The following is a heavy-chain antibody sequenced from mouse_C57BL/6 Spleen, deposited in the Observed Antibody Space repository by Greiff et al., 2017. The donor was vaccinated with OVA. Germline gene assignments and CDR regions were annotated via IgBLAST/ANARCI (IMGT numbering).Heavy chain of an antibody. D-gene: IGHD1-1*01. Sequence: VQLQQSGPELVKPGASVKISCKASGYSFTGYYMNWVKQSPEKSLEWIGEINPSTGGTTYNQKFKAKATLTVDKSSSTAYMQLKSLTSEDSAVYYCARGRDYALCAYWGQGTLVTVSA. CDR3: ARGRDYALCAY. V-gene: IGHV1-42*01. CDR2: INPSTGGT. CDR1: GYSFTGYY. J-gene: IGHJ3*01.